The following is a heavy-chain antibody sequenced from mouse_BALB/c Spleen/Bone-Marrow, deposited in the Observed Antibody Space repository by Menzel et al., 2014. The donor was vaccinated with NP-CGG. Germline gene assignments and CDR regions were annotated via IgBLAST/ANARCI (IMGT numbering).Heavy chain of an antibody. V-gene: IGHV1-19*01. CDR2: VNPYNGGT. Sequence: VQLQQSGPELVKPGASVKMSYKASGYTFTDYYMDWVKQSHGESFEWIGRVNPYNGGTSYNQKFKGKATLTVDKSSSTAYMELNSLTSEDSAVYYCARGIYYGNYFDYWGQGTTLTVSS. J-gene: IGHJ2*01. CDR3: ARGIYYGNYFDY. D-gene: IGHD2-1*01. CDR1: GYTFTDYY.